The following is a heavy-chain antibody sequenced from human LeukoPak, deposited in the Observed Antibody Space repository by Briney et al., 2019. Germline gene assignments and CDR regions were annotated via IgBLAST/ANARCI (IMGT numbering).Heavy chain of an antibody. CDR1: GFTFSTYW. CDR3: ARDSAGNDY. Sequence: PGGSLGLSCAASGFTFSTYWMSWVRQAPGKGLGWVANIKQDGSEKYYIDSVKGRFTISRDNAKNSLYLQMNSLRAEDTAMYYCARDSAGNDYWGQGTLVTVSS. D-gene: IGHD6-13*01. J-gene: IGHJ4*02. V-gene: IGHV3-7*01. CDR2: IKQDGSEK.